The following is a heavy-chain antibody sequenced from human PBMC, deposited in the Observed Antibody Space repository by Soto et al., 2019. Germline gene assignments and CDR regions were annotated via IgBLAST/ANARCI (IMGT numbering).Heavy chain of an antibody. J-gene: IGHJ4*02. CDR1: GITFTNHG. CDR2: ISYNGIDK. CDR3: ASGEGQSGHDTRFDY. V-gene: IGHV3-30*03. Sequence: ESWGGVVQPGRSLRLSCVASGITFTNHGIHWVRQAPGKGLEWVADISYNGIDKWYADSVKGRFTISRDNFRDTVYLQMNGLRPEDTAVYYCASGEGQSGHDTRFDYWGQGTLVTVSS. D-gene: IGHD5-12*01.